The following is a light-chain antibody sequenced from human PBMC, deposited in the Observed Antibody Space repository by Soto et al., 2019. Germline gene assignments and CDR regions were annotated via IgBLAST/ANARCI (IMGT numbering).Light chain of an antibody. V-gene: IGLV2-23*01. Sequence: QSVLTQPASVSGSPGQSITISCTGTSSDVGSYNLVSWYQQHPGKAPKLMLSEGSKRPSGVSNRFSGSKSRNTASLTISGLQAEDEADYYCCSYAGTTSHVVFGGGTQLTVL. J-gene: IGLJ7*01. CDR2: EGS. CDR3: CSYAGTTSHVV. CDR1: SSDVGSYNL.